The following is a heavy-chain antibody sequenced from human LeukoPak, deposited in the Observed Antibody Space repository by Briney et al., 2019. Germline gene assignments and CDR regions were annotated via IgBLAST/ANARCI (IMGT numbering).Heavy chain of an antibody. Sequence: PGGSLRLSCAASGFTVSSNYMSWVRQAPGKGLEWVSAISGSGGSTYYADSVKGRFTISRDNSKNTLYLQMNSLRAEDTAVYYCAKGPRRYSSGWFDYWGQGTLVTVSS. D-gene: IGHD6-19*01. CDR1: GFTVSSNY. J-gene: IGHJ5*01. CDR2: ISGSGGST. V-gene: IGHV3-23*01. CDR3: AKGPRRYSSGWFDY.